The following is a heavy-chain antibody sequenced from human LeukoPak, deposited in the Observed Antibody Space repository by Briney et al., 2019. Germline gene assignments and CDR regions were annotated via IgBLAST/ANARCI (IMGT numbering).Heavy chain of an antibody. D-gene: IGHD6-13*01. CDR3: ARVGIAAPLSYHYYMDV. V-gene: IGHV1-69*06. CDR2: IIPIFGTA. CDR1: GGTFSSYA. Sequence: SVKVSCKASGGTFSSYAISWVRQAPGQGLEWMGRIIPIFGTANYAQKFQGRVTITADKSTSTAYMELSSLRSEDTAVYYCARVGIAAPLSYHYYMDVWGKGTTVTVSS. J-gene: IGHJ6*03.